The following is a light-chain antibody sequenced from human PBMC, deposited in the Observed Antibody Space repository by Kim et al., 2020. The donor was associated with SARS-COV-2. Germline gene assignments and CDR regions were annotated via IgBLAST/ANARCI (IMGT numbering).Light chain of an antibody. Sequence: ASLGDRVTITCRASLGIRDYLAWYQQKPGEVPKLLIYDASTLQAGVPLRFSGSGSGTDFTLTISNLQPEDVATYFCQQHDSAPWTFGQGTKVDIK. CDR2: DAS. J-gene: IGKJ1*01. V-gene: IGKV1-27*01. CDR3: QQHDSAPWT. CDR1: LGIRDY.